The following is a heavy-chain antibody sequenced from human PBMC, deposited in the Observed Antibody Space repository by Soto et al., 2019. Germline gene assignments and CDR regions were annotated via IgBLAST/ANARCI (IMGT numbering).Heavy chain of an antibody. Sequence: SVKVSCKGSGYTFTDYFMHWVRQAPGQGLEWMGWINPISGGIHYSQHLQGRVTLTRVTSISAAYMELSSLTADDTAVYYCARGRRTGHLDYWGQGTMVTVSA. V-gene: IGHV1-2*02. CDR1: GYTFTDYF. CDR3: ARGRRTGHLDY. D-gene: IGHD1-1*01. CDR2: INPISGGI. J-gene: IGHJ4*02.